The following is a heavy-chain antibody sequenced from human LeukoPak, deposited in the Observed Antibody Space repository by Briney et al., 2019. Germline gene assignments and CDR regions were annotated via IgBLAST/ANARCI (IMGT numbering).Heavy chain of an antibody. CDR3: ARDGYQLLSLNYYYYMDV. Sequence: GGSLRLSCAASGFTFSSYEMNWVRQAPGKGLEWVSYISSSGSTIYYADSVKGRFTISRDNAKNSLYLQMNSLRAEDTAVYYCARDGYQLLSLNYYYYMDVWGKGTTVTISS. D-gene: IGHD2-2*01. CDR2: ISSSGSTI. J-gene: IGHJ6*03. V-gene: IGHV3-48*03. CDR1: GFTFSSYE.